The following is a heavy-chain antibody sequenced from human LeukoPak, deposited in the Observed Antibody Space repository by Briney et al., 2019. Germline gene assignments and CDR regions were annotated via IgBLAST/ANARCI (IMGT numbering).Heavy chain of an antibody. CDR1: GYRFTSYW. V-gene: IGHV5-51*01. J-gene: IGHJ2*01. Sequence: GESLKISCKGSGYRFTSYWIGWVRQMPGKGLEWMGIIYPGDSDTRYSPSFLGQVSISADKSINTAYLHWASLKASDTAIYFCARRFEYDWYFDLWGRGTLVTVSS. D-gene: IGHD3-9*01. CDR3: ARRFEYDWYFDL. CDR2: IYPGDSDT.